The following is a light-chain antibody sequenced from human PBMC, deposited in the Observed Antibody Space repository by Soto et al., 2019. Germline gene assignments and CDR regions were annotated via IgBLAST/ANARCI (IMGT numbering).Light chain of an antibody. CDR3: CSYAGSSTLV. V-gene: IGLV2-23*01. Sequence: QLVLTQPASVSGSPGQSITISCTGTSSDVGSYNLVSWYQQHPGKAPKVLIYEDSKRPSGVSNHFSGSKSGNTASLTISGLQAEDEADYFCCSYAGSSTLVFGGGTQLTVL. CDR2: EDS. CDR1: SSDVGSYNL. J-gene: IGLJ3*02.